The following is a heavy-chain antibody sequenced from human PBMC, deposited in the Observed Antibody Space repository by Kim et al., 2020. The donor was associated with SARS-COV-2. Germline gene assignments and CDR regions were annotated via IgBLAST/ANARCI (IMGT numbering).Heavy chain of an antibody. CDR1: GGSISSGGHY. Sequence: SETLSLTCTVSGGSISSGGHYWSWIRQHPGKGLEWIGYIYYSGSTYYNPSLKSRVTISVDTSKNQFSLKLSSVTAADTAVYYCARAPTILWFGALVVYYFDYWGQGTLVTVSS. CDR2: IYYSGST. V-gene: IGHV4-31*03. D-gene: IGHD3-10*01. J-gene: IGHJ4*02. CDR3: ARAPTILWFGALVVYYFDY.